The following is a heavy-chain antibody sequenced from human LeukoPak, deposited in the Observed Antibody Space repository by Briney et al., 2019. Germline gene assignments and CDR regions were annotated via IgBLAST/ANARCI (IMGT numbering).Heavy chain of an antibody. V-gene: IGHV3-23*01. Sequence: GGSLSLSCAASGFTFSSYAMSWVRQTPGKGLEWVSTIVGSVGTTYFADSVKGRFTISRDNSKNTLYLQMSRLRAEDTALYYCAKSPYIASHIYFDYWGQGALVTVSS. D-gene: IGHD6-6*01. CDR2: IVGSVGTT. J-gene: IGHJ4*02. CDR1: GFTFSSYA. CDR3: AKSPYIASHIYFDY.